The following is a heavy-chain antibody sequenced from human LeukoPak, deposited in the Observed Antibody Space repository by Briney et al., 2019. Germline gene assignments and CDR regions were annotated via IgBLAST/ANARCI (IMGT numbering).Heavy chain of an antibody. V-gene: IGHV3-30*04. CDR2: ISYDGSNK. D-gene: IGHD6-13*01. Sequence: GGSLRLSCAASGFTFSSYAMHWVRQAPGKGLEWVAVISYDGSNKYYADSVKGRFNISRDNSKNTLYLQMNSLRAEDTAVYYCAREESSWYACFDYWGQGTLVTVSS. J-gene: IGHJ4*02. CDR1: GFTFSSYA. CDR3: AREESSWYACFDY.